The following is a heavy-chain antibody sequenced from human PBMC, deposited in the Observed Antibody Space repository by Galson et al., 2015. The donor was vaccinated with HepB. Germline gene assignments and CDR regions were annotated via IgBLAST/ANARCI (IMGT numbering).Heavy chain of an antibody. D-gene: IGHD3-22*01. V-gene: IGHV5-10-1*01. CDR2: IDPSDYNS. CDR3: ARLRAQYYDSSGLDYWGEDYDSSGLDY. J-gene: IGHJ4*02. CDR1: GYSFTSYW. Sequence: QSGAEVKKPGESLRISCKGSGYSFTSYWISWVRQMPGKGLEWMGRIDPSDYNSNYSPSFQGHVTISADKSISTAYLQWSSLKASDTAMYYCARLRAQYYDSSGLDYWGEDYDSSGLDYWGQGTLVTVSS.